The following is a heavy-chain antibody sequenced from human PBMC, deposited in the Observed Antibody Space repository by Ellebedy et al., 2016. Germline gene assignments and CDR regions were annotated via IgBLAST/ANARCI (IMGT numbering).Heavy chain of an antibody. D-gene: IGHD3-10*01. CDR1: GGTFSSYA. CDR2: IIPILGIA. Sequence: ASVKVSCKASGGTFSSYAISWVRQAPGQGLEWMGGIIPILGIANYAQKFQGRVTITADKSTSTAYMELSSLRSEDTAVYYCARTYYYGSGEKHLLGSYYYYMDVWGKGTTVTVSS. CDR3: ARTYYYGSGEKHLLGSYYYYMDV. V-gene: IGHV1-69*10. J-gene: IGHJ6*03.